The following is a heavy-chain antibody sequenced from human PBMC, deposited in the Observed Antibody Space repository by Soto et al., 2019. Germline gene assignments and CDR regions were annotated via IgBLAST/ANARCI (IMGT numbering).Heavy chain of an antibody. CDR3: AAETKSYFYGMDV. CDR1: GLTFSSSA. J-gene: IGHJ6*02. Sequence: QVQLVESGGGVVQPGRSLRLSCAASGLTFSSSAMHGVRQAPGKGLEWVALISYDGSNKYYVDSVKGRFTISRDNSKNTLDLQMNSLREEDTAVYYCAAETKSYFYGMDVWGPGTTVTVSS. CDR2: ISYDGSNK. V-gene: IGHV3-30*03.